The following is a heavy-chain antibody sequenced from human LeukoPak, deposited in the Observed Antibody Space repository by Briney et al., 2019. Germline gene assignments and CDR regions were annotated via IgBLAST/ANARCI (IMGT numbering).Heavy chain of an antibody. CDR2: VYYSDST. V-gene: IGHV4-59*01. CDR3: ARFPGSAEYRHYYYMDV. Sequence: SETLSLTCTVSGGSISSYYWSWLRQPPGKGLECIGYVYYSDSTNYNPSLKSRVTVSVDTSKNQFSLKLTSVTAADTAVYYCARFPGSAEYRHYYYMDVWGKGTTVTVSS. D-gene: IGHD2-15*01. J-gene: IGHJ6*03. CDR1: GGSISSYY.